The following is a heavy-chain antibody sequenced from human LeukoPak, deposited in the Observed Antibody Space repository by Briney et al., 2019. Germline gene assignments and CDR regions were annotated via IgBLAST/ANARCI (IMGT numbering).Heavy chain of an antibody. CDR2: IYTSGST. J-gene: IGHJ4*02. V-gene: IGHV4-61*02. CDR3: ASEYSYGQFDY. D-gene: IGHD5-18*01. Sequence: SEALSPTCTVSGGSIGSGSYYWSWIRQPAGKGLEWIGRIYTSGSTNYNLSLKSRVTISIDTSKKQFSLYLSSATAADTAVYYCASEYSYGQFDYWGQGTVVTVSS. CDR1: GGSIGSGSYY.